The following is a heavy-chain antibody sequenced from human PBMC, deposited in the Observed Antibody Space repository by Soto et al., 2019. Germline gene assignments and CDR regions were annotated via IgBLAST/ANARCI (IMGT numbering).Heavy chain of an antibody. CDR1: GFIFSDYY. CDR2: ISGSGSTI. D-gene: IGHD2-2*01. V-gene: IGHV3-11*04. CDR3: AGGECSSTSCYYYYGMDV. Sequence: QVQLVESGGGLVKPGGSLRLSCAASGFIFSDYYLNWIRQAPGKGLEWVSYISGSGSTIYYADSVRGRFTISRDNAKNSLSLQMNSLRAEDTAVYYCAGGECSSTSCYYYYGMDVWGQGTTVTVSS. J-gene: IGHJ6*02.